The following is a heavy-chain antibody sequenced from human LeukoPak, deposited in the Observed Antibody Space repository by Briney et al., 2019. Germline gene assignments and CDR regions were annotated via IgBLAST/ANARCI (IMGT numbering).Heavy chain of an antibody. J-gene: IGHJ6*02. V-gene: IGHV4-59*01. CDR2: IYYSGST. CDR1: GGSISNYY. Sequence: PSETLSLTCTVSGGSISNYYWSWIRQPPGKGLEWIGYIYYSGSTNYNPSLKSQVTISVDTSKNQFSLKLSSVTAADTAVYYCARVGGTNYYYYGMDVWGQGTTVTVSS. D-gene: IGHD1-26*01. CDR3: ARVGGTNYYYYGMDV.